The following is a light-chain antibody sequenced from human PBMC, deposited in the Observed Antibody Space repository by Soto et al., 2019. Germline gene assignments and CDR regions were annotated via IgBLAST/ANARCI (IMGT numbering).Light chain of an antibody. CDR1: SSDVGGYKD. J-gene: IGLJ3*02. V-gene: IGLV2-14*01. Sequence: QSALTQPASVSGSPGQSITISCSGTSSDVGGYKDVSWYQQHPGKAPKLMIYEVGNRPSGVSQRFSGSKSGNTASLTIFGLQDEEEADYYCCSYTSSSTLVFGGGTKLTVL. CDR2: EVG. CDR3: CSYTSSSTLV.